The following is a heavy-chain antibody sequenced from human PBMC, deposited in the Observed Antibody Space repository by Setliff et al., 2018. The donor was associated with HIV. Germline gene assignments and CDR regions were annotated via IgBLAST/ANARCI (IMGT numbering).Heavy chain of an antibody. CDR2: LPHSGAT. CDR1: GGSINSRDYS. CDR3: ASFHNSYGLGVFDH. Sequence: PSETLSLTCTVSGGSINSRDYSWGWIRQPPGKGLEWIVSLPHSGATFYNPSLTSRASISADTSKNQFSLKLSSVTAADTAVYYCASFHNSYGLGVFDHWGQGIRVTVSS. J-gene: IGHJ4*02. V-gene: IGHV4-39*01. D-gene: IGHD3-10*01.